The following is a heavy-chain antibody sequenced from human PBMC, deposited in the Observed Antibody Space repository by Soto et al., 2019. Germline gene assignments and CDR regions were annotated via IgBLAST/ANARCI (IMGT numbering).Heavy chain of an antibody. CDR1: GGTFSSYT. CDR3: AGGRETTGGSMDV. CDR2: IIPILGIA. Sequence: QVQLVQSGAEVKKPGSSVKVSCKASGGTFSSYTISWVRQAPGQGLEWMGRIIPILGIANYAQKFQGRVTIPADRSTSTGYMELSSLRSEDAAVYYCAGGRETTGGSMDVWGQGTTVTVSS. D-gene: IGHD4-17*01. V-gene: IGHV1-69*02. J-gene: IGHJ6*02.